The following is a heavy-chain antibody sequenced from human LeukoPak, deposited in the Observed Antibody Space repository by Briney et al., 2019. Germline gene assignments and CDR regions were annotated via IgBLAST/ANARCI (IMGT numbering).Heavy chain of an antibody. Sequence: GGSLRLSCAASGFTFSSYTMNWVRQAPGQGLEWVSSISSSSTNIYYADSVKGRFTISRDNAKNSLYLQMNSLRDEDTAVYYCARDVSYYSVWGQGTLVTVSS. CDR3: ARDVSYYSV. CDR2: ISSSSTNI. V-gene: IGHV3-21*01. J-gene: IGHJ4*02. D-gene: IGHD3-10*01. CDR1: GFTFSSYT.